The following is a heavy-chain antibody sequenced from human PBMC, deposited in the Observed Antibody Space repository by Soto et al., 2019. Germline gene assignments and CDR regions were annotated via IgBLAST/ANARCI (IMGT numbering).Heavy chain of an antibody. J-gene: IGHJ4*02. CDR3: AREGSYSAYNFAHGIQLWSFDF. D-gene: IGHD5-12*01. CDR2: IFSSGST. V-gene: IGHV4-4*07. Sequence: SETLSLTCTVSGGSINTFYWSWVRQPAGKGLEWIGRIFSSGSTSFNPSLESRVAMSVDTSKNHLSLNLSSVTAADMAVYYCAREGSYSAYNFAHGIQLWSFDFWGQGALVTVSS. CDR1: GGSINTFY.